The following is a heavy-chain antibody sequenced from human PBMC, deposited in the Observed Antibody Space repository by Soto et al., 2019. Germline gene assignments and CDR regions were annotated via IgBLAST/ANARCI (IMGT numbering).Heavy chain of an antibody. CDR3: ARGSGFYGGNSDAFDI. CDR2: IYYSGST. D-gene: IGHD4-17*01. CDR1: GGSISSYY. V-gene: IGHV4-59*01. Sequence: SETLSLTCTVSGGSISSYYWSWIRQPPGKGLEWIGYIYYSGSTNYNPSLKSRVTISVDTSKNQFSLKLSFVTAADTAVYYCARGSGFYGGNSDAFDIWGQGTMVTVSS. J-gene: IGHJ3*02.